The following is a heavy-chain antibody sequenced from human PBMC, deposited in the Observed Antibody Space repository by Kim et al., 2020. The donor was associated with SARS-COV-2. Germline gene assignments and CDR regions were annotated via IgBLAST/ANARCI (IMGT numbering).Heavy chain of an antibody. CDR1: GFTVSSNY. D-gene: IGHD2-2*01. Sequence: GGSLRLSCAASGFTVSSNYMSWVRQAPGKGLEWVSVIYSGGSKYYAASSKGGFTISTNNYNNTPYFQQNNLRSADTAAYYCSACYHRRHFFDYTGQGTLV. V-gene: IGHV3-66*01. J-gene: IGHJ4*02. CDR2: IYSGGSK. CDR3: SACYHRRHFFDY.